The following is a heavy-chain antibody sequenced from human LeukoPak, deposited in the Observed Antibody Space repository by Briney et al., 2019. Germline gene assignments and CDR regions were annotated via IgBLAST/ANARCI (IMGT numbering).Heavy chain of an antibody. D-gene: IGHD3-10*01. V-gene: IGHV3-7*01. CDR2: IKQDGSEK. CDR3: ARDAYYGSGSPQNY. CDR1: GFTFSSYW. Sequence: PGGSLRLSCAASGFTFSSYWMSWVRQAPGKGLEWVANIKQDGSEKYYVDSVKGRFTISRDNAKNSLYLQMNSLRAEDTAVYYCARDAYYGSGSPQNYWGQGTLVTVSS. J-gene: IGHJ4*02.